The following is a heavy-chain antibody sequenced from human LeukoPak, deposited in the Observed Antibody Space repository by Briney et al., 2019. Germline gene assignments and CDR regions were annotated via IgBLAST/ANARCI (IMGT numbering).Heavy chain of an antibody. CDR1: GFTFSSYG. D-gene: IGHD5-18*01. CDR3: ARAYSYGIFYFDY. V-gene: IGHV3-48*03. CDR2: ISSSGSTM. J-gene: IGHJ4*02. Sequence: PGGSLRLSCAASGFTFSSYGMNWVRQAPGKGLEWISYISSSGSTMYYADSVKGRSTISRDNAKNSLYLQMNSLRAEDTAVYYCARAYSYGIFYFDYWGQGTLVTVSS.